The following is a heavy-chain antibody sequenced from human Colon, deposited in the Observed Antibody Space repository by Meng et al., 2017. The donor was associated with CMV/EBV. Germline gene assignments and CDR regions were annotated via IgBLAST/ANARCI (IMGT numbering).Heavy chain of an antibody. Sequence: ASVKVSCKASGGTFSKYVISWVRQAPGQGLEWMGWINPISGGTNYAQNFRGGVAMTRDTSISTAYMELSSLISDDTAVYYCARGGDAYNRYFYHGMDVWGQGTPVTVSS. V-gene: IGHV1-2*02. D-gene: IGHD5-24*01. CDR3: ARGGDAYNRYFYHGMDV. J-gene: IGHJ6*02. CDR1: GGTFSKYV. CDR2: INPISGGT.